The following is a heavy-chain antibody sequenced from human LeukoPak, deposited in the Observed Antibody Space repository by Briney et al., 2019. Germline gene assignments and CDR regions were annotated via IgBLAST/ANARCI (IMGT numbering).Heavy chain of an antibody. D-gene: IGHD6-6*01. V-gene: IGHV4-34*01. CDR2: INHSGST. J-gene: IGHJ4*02. CDR1: GGSFSGYY. CDR3: ARDRHSSSSRIDY. Sequence: SETLSLTCAVYGGSFSGYYWSWIRQPLGKGLEWIGEINHSGSTNYNPSLKSRVTIPVDTSKNQFSLKLSSVTAADTAVYYCARDRHSSSSRIDYWGQGTLVTVSS.